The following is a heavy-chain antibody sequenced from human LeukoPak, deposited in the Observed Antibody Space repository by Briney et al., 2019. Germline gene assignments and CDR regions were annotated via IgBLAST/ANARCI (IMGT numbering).Heavy chain of an antibody. D-gene: IGHD6-13*01. CDR2: IRYDGSIK. J-gene: IGHJ4*02. Sequence: GGSLRLSCAASGFTFSSYGVHWVRQAPGKGLEWVSFIRYDGSIKYYADSMRGRFTISRDNSKNTLYLQMNSLRAEDTALYYCAKVGGQYSSSWYSHFDYWGQGTLVTVSS. CDR1: GFTFSSYG. CDR3: AKVGGQYSSSWYSHFDY. V-gene: IGHV3-30*02.